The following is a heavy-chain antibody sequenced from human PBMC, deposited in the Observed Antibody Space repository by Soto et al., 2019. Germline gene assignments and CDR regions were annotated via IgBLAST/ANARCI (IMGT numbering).Heavy chain of an antibody. D-gene: IGHD6-6*01. CDR2: VIPIFGTA. CDR3: ARGLELSSSSTENFDY. Sequence: GASVKVSCKASGGTFSSYAISWVRQAPGQGLEWMGGVIPIFGTANYAQKFQGRVTITADTSISTAYMELSRLRSDDTAVYYCARGLELSSSSTENFDYWGQGTLVTVSS. V-gene: IGHV1-69*06. CDR1: GGTFSSYA. J-gene: IGHJ4*02.